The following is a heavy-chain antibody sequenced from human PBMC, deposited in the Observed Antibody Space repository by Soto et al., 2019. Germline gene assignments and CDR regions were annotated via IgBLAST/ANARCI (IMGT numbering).Heavy chain of an antibody. D-gene: IGHD6-6*01. J-gene: IGHJ5*02. CDR2: IIPIFGTA. CDR1: GGTFSSYA. V-gene: IGHV1-69*01. CDR3: ARSSIDYSSSSNCCDP. Sequence: QVQLVQSGAEVKKPGSSVKVSCKASGGTFSSYAISWVRQAPGQGLEWMGGIIPIFGTANYAQKFHGRVTITADESTSTAYRELSSLRSEDTALYYCARSSIDYSSSSNCCDPWGQGTLVTVSS.